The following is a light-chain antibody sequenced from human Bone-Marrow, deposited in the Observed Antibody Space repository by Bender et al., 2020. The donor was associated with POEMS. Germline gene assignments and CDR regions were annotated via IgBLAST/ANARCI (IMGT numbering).Light chain of an antibody. V-gene: IGLV2-14*03. CDR2: DVS. CDR3: SSYSSSSTLWV. J-gene: IGLJ3*02. CDR1: SRDIGSYNL. Sequence: QTALTQPASVSGSPGQSITISCTGSSRDIGSYNLVSWYQQHPGKAPKLMIYDVSNRPSGVSNRFSGSKSGNTASLTISGLQGEDEADYYCSSYSSSSTLWVFGGGTKLTIL.